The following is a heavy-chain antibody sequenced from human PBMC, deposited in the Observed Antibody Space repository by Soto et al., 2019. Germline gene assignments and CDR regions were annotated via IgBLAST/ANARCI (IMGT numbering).Heavy chain of an antibody. D-gene: IGHD4-17*01. CDR2: TYYRSKWYN. J-gene: IGHJ3*02. Sequence: PSQTLSLTCAISGDSVSSNSAAWNWIRQSPSRGLEWLGRTYYRSKWYNDFAISVKSRITINPHTAKNQFSLQLNSVTPEDTAVYCARLEGAGAFDNWGQGTMVTVSS. CDR3: RLEGAGAFDN. CDR1: GDSVSSNSAA. V-gene: IGHV6-1*01.